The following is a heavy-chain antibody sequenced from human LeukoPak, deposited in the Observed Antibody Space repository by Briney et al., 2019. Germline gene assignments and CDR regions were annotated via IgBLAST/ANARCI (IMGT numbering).Heavy chain of an antibody. CDR2: ISGSGGST. J-gene: IGHJ6*03. Sequence: PGGSLRLSCAASGFTFSSYAMNWVRQAPGRGLEWVSAISGSGGSTYYADSVKGRFTISRDNSKNTLYLQMNSLRVEDTAIYYCAKDINLRFYYYYYMDVWGKGTTVTVSS. V-gene: IGHV3-23*01. CDR1: GFTFSSYA. D-gene: IGHD4-17*01. CDR3: AKDINLRFYYYYYMDV.